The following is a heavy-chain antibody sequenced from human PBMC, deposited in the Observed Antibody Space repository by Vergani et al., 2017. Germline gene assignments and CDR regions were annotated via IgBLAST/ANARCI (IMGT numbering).Heavy chain of an antibody. D-gene: IGHD4-23*01. CDR2: IGTAGDT. Sequence: LEESGGGSVKPGGSLRLSCAASGFKFSSYDMHWVRQATGKGLEWVSAIGTAGDTYYPGSVKGRFTISRENAKNSLYLQMNSLRAGDTAIYYCARAVSTTVGDPPGYWGQGTLVTVSS. J-gene: IGHJ4*02. V-gene: IGHV3-13*01. CDR3: ARAVSTTVGDPPGY. CDR1: GFKFSSYD.